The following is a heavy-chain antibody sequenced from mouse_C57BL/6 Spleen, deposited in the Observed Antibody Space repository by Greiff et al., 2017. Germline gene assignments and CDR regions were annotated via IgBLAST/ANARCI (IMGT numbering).Heavy chain of an antibody. CDR2: IYPRSGNT. CDR3: ARLWGYPSDY. J-gene: IGHJ2*01. V-gene: IGHV1-81*01. Sequence: VQLQQSGAELARPGASVKLSCKASGYTFTSYGISWVKQRTGQGLEWIGEIYPRSGNTYYNEKFKGKATLTADKSSSTAYMERRSLTSEDSVYCCARLWGYPSDYWGQGTTLTVSS. CDR1: GYTFTSYG. D-gene: IGHD2-2*01.